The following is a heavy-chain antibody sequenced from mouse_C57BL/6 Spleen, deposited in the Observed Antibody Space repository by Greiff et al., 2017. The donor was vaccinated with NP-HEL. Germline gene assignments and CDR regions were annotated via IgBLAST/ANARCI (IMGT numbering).Heavy chain of an antibody. CDR1: GFTFSSYA. CDR3: TRVGIYYYGSSYNYAMDY. D-gene: IGHD1-1*01. Sequence: DVMLVESGEGLVKPGGSLKLSCAASGFTFSSYAMSWVRQTPEKRLEWVAYISSGGDYIYYADTVKGRFTISRDNARNTLYLQMSSLKSEDTAMYYCTRVGIYYYGSSYNYAMDYWGQGTSVTVSS. J-gene: IGHJ4*01. V-gene: IGHV5-9-1*02. CDR2: ISSGGDYI.